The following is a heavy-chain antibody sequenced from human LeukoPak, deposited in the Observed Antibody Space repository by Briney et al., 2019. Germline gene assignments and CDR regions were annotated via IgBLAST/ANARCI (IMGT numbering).Heavy chain of an antibody. Sequence: VASVKVSCKASGGTFSSYAISWVRQAPGQGLEWMGGIIPIFGTANYAQKFQGRVTLTADESTSTAYMELSSLRSEDTAVYYCARERWTRSYYYGMDVWGQGTTVTVSS. CDR3: ARERWTRSYYYGMDV. D-gene: IGHD3/OR15-3a*01. J-gene: IGHJ6*02. CDR2: IIPIFGTA. CDR1: GGTFSSYA. V-gene: IGHV1-69*13.